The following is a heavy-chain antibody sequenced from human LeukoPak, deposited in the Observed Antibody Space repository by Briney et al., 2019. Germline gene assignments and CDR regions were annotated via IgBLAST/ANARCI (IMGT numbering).Heavy chain of an antibody. CDR3: ARDPSGYENYYYYMDV. D-gene: IGHD5-12*01. Sequence: PGGSLRLSCVASGFTFSSYSMNWVRQAPGKGLEWVSSISSSSSYIYYADSVKGRFTISRDNAKNSLYLQMNSLRAEDTAVYYCARDPSGYENYYYYMDVWGKGTTVTVSS. CDR1: GFTFSSYS. V-gene: IGHV3-21*01. CDR2: ISSSSSYI. J-gene: IGHJ6*03.